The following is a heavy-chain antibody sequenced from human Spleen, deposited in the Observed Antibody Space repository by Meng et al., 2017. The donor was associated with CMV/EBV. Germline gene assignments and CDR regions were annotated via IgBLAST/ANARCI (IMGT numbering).Heavy chain of an antibody. V-gene: IGHV4-30-4*08. D-gene: IGHD3-10*01. J-gene: IGHJ4*02. CDR3: ARALLWFGELNDY. CDR1: GGSISSGDYY. CDR2: IYYSGST. Sequence: GQLQESGQGLVKPSQTLSPTCTVSGGSISSGDYYWSWIRQPPGKGLEWIGYIYYSGSTYYNPSLKSRVTISVDTSKNQFSLKLSSVTAADTAVYYCARALLWFGELNDYWGQGTLVTVSS.